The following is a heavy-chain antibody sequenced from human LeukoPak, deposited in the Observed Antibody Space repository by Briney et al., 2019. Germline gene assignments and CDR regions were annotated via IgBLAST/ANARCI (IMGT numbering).Heavy chain of an antibody. J-gene: IGHJ4*02. V-gene: IGHV3-66*01. CDR2: IYSGDST. CDR3: ARVGVGATDKYYFDY. D-gene: IGHD1-26*01. Sequence: GGSLRLSCAASGFTFSSYAMSWVRQAPGKGLEWVSVIYSGDSTYHADSVKGRFTISRDNSKNTLYLQMNSLRAEDTAVYYCARVGVGATDKYYFDYWGQGTLVTVSS. CDR1: GFTFSSYA.